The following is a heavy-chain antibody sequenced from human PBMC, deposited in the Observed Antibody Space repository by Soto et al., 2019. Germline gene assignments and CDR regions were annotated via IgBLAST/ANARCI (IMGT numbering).Heavy chain of an antibody. Sequence: PSETLSLTCTVSGGSISIYYWSWIRQPPGKGLEWIGHIYYSGSTNYNPYLKSGVNISVETTKNQFSLKLNSMTAADTAVYYCARHNYGSGSTYFDYWGQGTLVTVS. CDR2: IYYSGST. J-gene: IGHJ4*02. V-gene: IGHV4-59*08. CDR1: GGSISIYY. CDR3: ARHNYGSGSTYFDY. D-gene: IGHD3-10*01.